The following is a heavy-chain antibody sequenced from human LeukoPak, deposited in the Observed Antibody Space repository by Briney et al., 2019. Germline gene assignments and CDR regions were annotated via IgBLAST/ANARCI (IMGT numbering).Heavy chain of an antibody. CDR3: ARGRTTVTIFDY. D-gene: IGHD4-11*01. Sequence: PGGSLRLSCAASGFTFSSYSMNWVRQAPGKGLEWVSSISSSSRYIYYADSVKGRFTISRDNAKNSLYLQMNSLRAEDTAVYYCARGRTTVTIFDYWGQGTLVTVSS. J-gene: IGHJ4*02. CDR1: GFTFSSYS. V-gene: IGHV3-21*01. CDR2: ISSSSRYI.